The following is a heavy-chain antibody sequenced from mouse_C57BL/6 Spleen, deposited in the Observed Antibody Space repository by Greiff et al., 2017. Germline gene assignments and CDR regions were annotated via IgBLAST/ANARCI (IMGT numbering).Heavy chain of an antibody. CDR3: ARGEFINTVVAPYYFDY. D-gene: IGHD1-1*01. Sequence: QVQLKESGAELMKPGASVKLSCKATGYTFTGYWIEWVKQRPGHGLEWIGEILPGSGSTNYNEKFKGKATFTADTSSNTAYMQLSSLTTEDSAIYYCARGEFINTVVAPYYFDYWGQGTTLTVSS. J-gene: IGHJ2*01. CDR2: ILPGSGST. V-gene: IGHV1-9*01. CDR1: GYTFTGYW.